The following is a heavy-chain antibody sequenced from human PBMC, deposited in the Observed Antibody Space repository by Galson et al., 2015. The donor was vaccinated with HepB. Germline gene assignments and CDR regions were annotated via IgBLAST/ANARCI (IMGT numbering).Heavy chain of an antibody. V-gene: IGHV3-23*01. CDR1: GFAFSSYA. CDR3: AKCGVFSSGWCNYLDP. D-gene: IGHD6-19*01. Sequence: SLRLSCAASGFAFSSYAMIWVRQAPGKGLEWVSAVNAGGGAFYADSVKGRFTISRDNSKNTLSLQMNSLGAEDTAVYYCAKCGVFSSGWCNYLDPWGQGTLVTVSS. CDR2: VNAGGGA. J-gene: IGHJ5*02.